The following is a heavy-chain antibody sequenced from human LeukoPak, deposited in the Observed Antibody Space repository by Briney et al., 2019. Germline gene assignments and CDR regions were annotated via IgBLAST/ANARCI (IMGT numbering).Heavy chain of an antibody. CDR2: ISSSSSYI. V-gene: IGHV3-21*01. CDR1: GFTFSTYA. Sequence: GGSLRLSCAASGFTFSTYAMTWVRQAPGKGLEWVSSISSSSSYIYYADSVKGRFTISRDNAKNSLYLQMNSLRAEDTAVYYCARDADADSSGYPDAFDIWGQGTMVTVPS. J-gene: IGHJ3*02. CDR3: ARDADADSSGYPDAFDI. D-gene: IGHD3-22*01.